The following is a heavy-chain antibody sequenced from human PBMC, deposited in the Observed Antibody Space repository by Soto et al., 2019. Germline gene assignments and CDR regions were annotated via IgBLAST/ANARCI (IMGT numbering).Heavy chain of an antibody. CDR1: GYTFTSYY. V-gene: IGHV1-46*01. CDR3: ARDEGNGYGLDY. Sequence: QVQLVQSGAEVKKPGASVKVSCKASGYTFTSYYMHWVRQDPGQGLEWMGIINPSGGSTSYAQKFQGRVTMTRDTSTSTVYMELSSLRSEDTAVYYCARDEGNGYGLDYWGQGTLVTVSS. CDR2: INPSGGST. D-gene: IGHD5-18*01. J-gene: IGHJ4*02.